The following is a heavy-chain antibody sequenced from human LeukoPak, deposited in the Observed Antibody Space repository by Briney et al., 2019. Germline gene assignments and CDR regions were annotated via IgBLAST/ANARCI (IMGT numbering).Heavy chain of an antibody. CDR3: ARGGGYYGSGSLHYYYYGMDV. CDR2: ISSSGNTI. Sequence: PGRSLRLSCAASGFTFSSYEMNWVRQAPGKGLEWVSYISSSGNTIYYADSVKGRFTISRDNAKNSLYLQMNSLRAEDTAVYYCARGGGYYGSGSLHYYYYGMDVWGQGTTVTVSS. J-gene: IGHJ6*02. D-gene: IGHD3-10*01. CDR1: GFTFSSYE. V-gene: IGHV3-48*03.